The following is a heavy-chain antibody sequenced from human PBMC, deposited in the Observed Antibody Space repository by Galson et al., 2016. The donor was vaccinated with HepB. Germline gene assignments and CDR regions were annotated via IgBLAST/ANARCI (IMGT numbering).Heavy chain of an antibody. CDR2: ISGSDGST. V-gene: IGHV3-23*01. CDR3: AKRRSPIGDFDS. CDR1: GFTFSSYA. J-gene: IGHJ4*02. Sequence: SLRLSCAASGFTFSSYAMSWVRQAPGKGLEWVSAISGSDGSTYYADSVKGRFTISRDDSKNTLYLQMNSLRAEVTAVYYCAKRRSPIGDFDSWGQGILVTVSS.